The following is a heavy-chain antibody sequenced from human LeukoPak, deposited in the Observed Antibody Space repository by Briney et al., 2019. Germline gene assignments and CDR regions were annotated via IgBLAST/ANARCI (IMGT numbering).Heavy chain of an antibody. CDR2: IYSGGST. Sequence: PEGSLRLSCAASGFTVSSNYMSWVRQAPGKGLEWVSVIYSGGSTYYADSVKGRFTISRDNSKNTLYLQMNSLRAEDTAVYYCARRLYSSSWSSFDYWGQGTPVTVSS. J-gene: IGHJ4*02. V-gene: IGHV3-53*01. CDR1: GFTVSSNY. CDR3: ARRLYSSSWSSFDY. D-gene: IGHD6-13*01.